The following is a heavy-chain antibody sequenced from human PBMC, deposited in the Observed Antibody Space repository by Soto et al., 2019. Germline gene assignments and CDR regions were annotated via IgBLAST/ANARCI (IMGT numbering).Heavy chain of an antibody. D-gene: IGHD1-26*01. J-gene: IGHJ4*02. CDR1: GGSISSYY. CDR3: ARSTRRWELPRDY. CDR2: IYYSGST. V-gene: IGHV4-59*01. Sequence: SATLSLTCTVSGGSISSYYWSWIRQPPGKGLEWIGYIYYSGSTNYNPSLKSRVTISVDTSKNQFSLKLSSVTAADTAVYYCARSTRRWELPRDYWGQGTLVTVSS.